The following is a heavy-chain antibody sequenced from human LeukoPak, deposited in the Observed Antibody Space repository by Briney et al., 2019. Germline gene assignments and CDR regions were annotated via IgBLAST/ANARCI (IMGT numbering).Heavy chain of an antibody. CDR3: ARGSRITMVRGTKGNWFDP. V-gene: IGHV1-2*02. CDR1: GYTFTGYY. J-gene: IGHJ5*02. Sequence: GASVEVSCKASGYTFTGYYMHWVRQAPEQGLEWVGWINPNSGGTNYAQKFQGRVTMTRDTSISTAYMELSRLRSDDTAVYYCARGSRITMVRGTKGNWFDPWGQGTLVTVSS. CDR2: INPNSGGT. D-gene: IGHD3-10*01.